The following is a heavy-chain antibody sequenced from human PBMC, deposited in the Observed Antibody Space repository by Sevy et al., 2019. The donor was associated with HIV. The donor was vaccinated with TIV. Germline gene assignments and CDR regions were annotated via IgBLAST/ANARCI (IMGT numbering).Heavy chain of an antibody. CDR1: GFTFSKYS. D-gene: IGHD2-8*01. J-gene: IGHJ4*02. CDR2: LSFGCGEI. Sequence: GGSLRLSCAASGFTFSKYSMSWVRQPPGKGLGWVSTLSFGCGEINYADSVKGRFTISRDNPKSSVYLQMNNLRPEDTAVYYCAREGCTKPHDYWGQGPLVPVSS. V-gene: IGHV3-23*01. CDR3: AREGCTKPHDY.